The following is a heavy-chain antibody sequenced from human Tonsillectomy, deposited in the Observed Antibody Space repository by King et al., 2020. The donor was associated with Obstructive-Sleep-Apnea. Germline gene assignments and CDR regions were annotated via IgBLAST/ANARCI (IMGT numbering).Heavy chain of an antibody. J-gene: IGHJ6*02. Sequence: VQLVESGGGLVQPGGSLRLSCAASGFTFSSYSMNWVRQAPGKGLEWVSYISSSSSIIYYADSVKGRFTISRNNAKNSLYLQMNSLRAEDTAVYYWAGDRRRNGMDVWGQGTTVTVSS. CDR3: AGDRRRNGMDV. CDR1: GFTFSSYS. CDR2: ISSSSSII. V-gene: IGHV3-48*04.